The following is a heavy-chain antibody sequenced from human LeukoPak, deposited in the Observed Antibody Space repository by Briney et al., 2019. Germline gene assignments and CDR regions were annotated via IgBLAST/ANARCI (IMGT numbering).Heavy chain of an antibody. D-gene: IGHD4-17*01. CDR1: GFTFSSYA. CDR3: WALRSNWFDP. CDR2: ISGSGSNT. V-gene: IGHV3-23*01. J-gene: IGHJ5*02. Sequence: GGSPRLSCAASGFTFSSYAMDWVRQAPGKGLEWVSGISGSGSNTYYADSVKGRFTISRDNSKSTLYLQMNSLRAEDTAVYYCWALRSNWFDPWGQGTLVTVSS.